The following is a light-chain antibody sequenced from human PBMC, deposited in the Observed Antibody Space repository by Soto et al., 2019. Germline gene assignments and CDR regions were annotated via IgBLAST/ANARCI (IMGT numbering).Light chain of an antibody. CDR2: SNN. Sequence: QSVLTQPPSASGTPGQRVSISCSGSSSSIGTNFVYWYQQLPGTAPKVLIHSNNHRPPGVPDRFSGSKSGTSASLAISGRRSDDEADYYCAAWDDNLSTYVFGSGTKLTVL. CDR3: AAWDDNLSTYV. J-gene: IGLJ6*01. CDR1: SSSIGTNF. V-gene: IGLV1-47*02.